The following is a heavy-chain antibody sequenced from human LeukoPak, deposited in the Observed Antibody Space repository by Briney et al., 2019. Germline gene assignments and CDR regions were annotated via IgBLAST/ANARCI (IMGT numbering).Heavy chain of an antibody. D-gene: IGHD4-11*01. CDR3: ATSTVTTPFDY. V-gene: IGHV3-30-3*01. CDR2: ISYDGGKK. CDR1: GFTFSSYA. J-gene: IGHJ4*02. Sequence: SGGSLRLSCAASGFTFSSYAMSWVRQAPGKGLEWVAVISYDGGKKYYADSVKGRFTISRDNSKNTLYLQMNSLRAEDTAVYYCATSTVTTPFDYWGQGTPVTVSS.